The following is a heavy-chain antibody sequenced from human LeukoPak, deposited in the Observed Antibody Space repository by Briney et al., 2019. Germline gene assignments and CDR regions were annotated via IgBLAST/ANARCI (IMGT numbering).Heavy chain of an antibody. Sequence: PGGSLRLSCAASGFTVSSNYMSRVRQAPGKGLEWVSYISSSSSTIYYADSVRGRFTISRDNAKNSLYLQMNSLRAEDTAIYYCARDQGGGTSYWGQGTLVTVSS. CDR3: ARDQGGGTSY. D-gene: IGHD2-15*01. V-gene: IGHV3-48*01. CDR2: ISSSSSTI. J-gene: IGHJ4*02. CDR1: GFTVSSNY.